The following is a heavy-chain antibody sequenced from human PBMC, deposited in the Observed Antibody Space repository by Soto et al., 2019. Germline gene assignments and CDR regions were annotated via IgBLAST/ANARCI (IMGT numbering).Heavy chain of an antibody. D-gene: IGHD5-12*01. CDR3: AKDLSGYDVFDY. CDR2: ISGSGGST. V-gene: IGHV3-23*01. Sequence: GSLRLSCASSGFTVSSHAMSWVRQAPGKGLEWVSAISGSGGSTYYADSVKGRFTISRDNSKNTLYLQMNSLRAEDTAVYYCAKDLSGYDVFDYWGQGTLVTVSS. CDR1: GFTVSSHA. J-gene: IGHJ4*02.